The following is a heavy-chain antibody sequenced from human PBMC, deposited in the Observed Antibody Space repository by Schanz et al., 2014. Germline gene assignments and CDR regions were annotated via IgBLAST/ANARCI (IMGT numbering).Heavy chain of an antibody. CDR1: GFAFSSYG. D-gene: IGHD3-10*01. J-gene: IGHJ4*02. CDR2: IGVDGTTT. V-gene: IGHV3-23*01. CDR3: AKYRGYYRVSGSYRELEY. Sequence: EVQLLESGGGLVQPGGSLRLSCLASGFAFSSYGMNGLRQAPGKGLEWVSVIGVDGTTTYYADSVKGRFTISRDNSKNTLYLQMNSLRPEDTAVYYCAKYRGYYRVSGSYRELEYWGQGTLVTVSS.